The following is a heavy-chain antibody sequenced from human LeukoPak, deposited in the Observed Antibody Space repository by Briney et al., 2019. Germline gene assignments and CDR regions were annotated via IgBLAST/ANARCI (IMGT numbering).Heavy chain of an antibody. V-gene: IGHV1-2*02. J-gene: IGHJ5*02. CDR3: ARDRLLWFGELLPRGAPFAP. CDR2: INPNSGGT. CDR1: GYTFTGYY. Sequence: ASVKVSCKASGYTFTGYYMHGVRQAPGQGLEWMGWINPNSGGTNYAQKFQGRVTMTRDTSISTASMELSRLRSADTAVYYCARDRLLWFGELLPRGAPFAPWGQGTLVTVSS. D-gene: IGHD3-10*01.